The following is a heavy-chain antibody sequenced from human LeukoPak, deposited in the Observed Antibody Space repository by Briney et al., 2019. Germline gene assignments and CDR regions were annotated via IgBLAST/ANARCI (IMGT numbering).Heavy chain of an antibody. J-gene: IGHJ4*02. CDR1: GYTFTNYY. CDR3: ARDPLGGNSDY. D-gene: IGHD4-23*01. Sequence: ASVKVSCKASGYTFTNYYMHWVRQAPGQGLEWMGIINPSGGSTSYAQKFQGRVTVTRDTSTSTVYMELSSLRSEDTAVYYCARDPLGGNSDYWGQGALVTVSS. V-gene: IGHV1-46*01. CDR2: INPSGGST.